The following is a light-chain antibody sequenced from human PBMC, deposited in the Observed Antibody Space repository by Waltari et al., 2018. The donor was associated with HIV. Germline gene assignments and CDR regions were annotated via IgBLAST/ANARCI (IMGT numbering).Light chain of an antibody. CDR1: SSDVGDNDY. CDR3: TSYAGRDNLV. Sequence: QSALTQPPSASGSPGQSVTISCTGTSSDVGDNDYVSWYQQHPGKAPKVMIYEVSKRPSGVPERISGSKSGNTASLTVSGRQAEDEADYFCTSYAGRDNLVFGGGTKLTV. V-gene: IGLV2-8*01. CDR2: EVS. J-gene: IGLJ2*01.